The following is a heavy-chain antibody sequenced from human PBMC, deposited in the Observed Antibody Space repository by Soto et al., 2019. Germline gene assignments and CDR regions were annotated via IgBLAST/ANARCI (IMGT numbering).Heavy chain of an antibody. J-gene: IGHJ3*02. Sequence: SETLSLTCAVSGGSLSSSAFSWSWIRQPPGKGLEWIGFIYQSGSTYYNPSLKSRVTMSLDRPKNQFSLKLSSVTAADTAVYYCARELLFYDSDGFSWDDAFDIWGQGTMVTVSS. CDR3: ARELLFYDSDGFSWDDAFDI. V-gene: IGHV4-30-2*01. CDR1: GGSLSSSAFS. D-gene: IGHD3-22*01. CDR2: IYQSGST.